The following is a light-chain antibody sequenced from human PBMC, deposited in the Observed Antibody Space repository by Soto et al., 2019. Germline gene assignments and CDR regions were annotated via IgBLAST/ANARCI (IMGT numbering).Light chain of an antibody. CDR2: AAS. V-gene: IGKV1-39*01. J-gene: IGKJ4*01. CDR1: QSISSY. Sequence: DIQMTQSPSSLSASVGDRVTITCRASQSISSYLHWYQQKPGKAPKLLIYAASSLQSGVPSRFSRSGSGTHFTLTISSLQPEDFATYYCQRSFSTPLTFGGGTKVEIK. CDR3: QRSFSTPLT.